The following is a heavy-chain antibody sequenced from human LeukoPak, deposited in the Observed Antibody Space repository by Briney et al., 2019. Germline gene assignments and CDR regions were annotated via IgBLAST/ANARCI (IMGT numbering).Heavy chain of an antibody. CDR2: IYSGGST. D-gene: IGHD3-9*01. CDR3: ARDFDWSRVYYGMDV. Sequence: PGGSLRLSCAASGFTVSSNYMSWVRQAPGKGLEWVSVIYSGGSTYYADSVKGRFTISRDNSKNTLYLQMNSLRAEDTAVYYCARDFDWSRVYYGMDVWGQGTTVTVSS. V-gene: IGHV3-66*01. J-gene: IGHJ6*02. CDR1: GFTVSSNY.